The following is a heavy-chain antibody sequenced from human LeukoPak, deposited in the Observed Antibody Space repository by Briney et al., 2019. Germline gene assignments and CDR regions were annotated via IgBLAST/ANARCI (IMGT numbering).Heavy chain of an antibody. CDR2: ISYDGSNK. CDR1: GFTFSSCG. V-gene: IGHV3-30*18. D-gene: IGHD6-13*01. Sequence: GRSLRLSCAASGFTFSSCGMHWVRQAPGKGLEWVAVISYDGSNKYYADSVKGRFTIPRDNSKNTLYLQMNSLRAEDTAVYYCAKDRGWLSIAAHFDYWGQGTLVTVSS. CDR3: AKDRGWLSIAAHFDY. J-gene: IGHJ4*02.